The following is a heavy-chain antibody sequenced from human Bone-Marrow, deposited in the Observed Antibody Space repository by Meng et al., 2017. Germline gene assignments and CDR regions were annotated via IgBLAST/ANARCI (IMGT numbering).Heavy chain of an antibody. CDR1: GFTFSSYA. V-gene: IGHV3-23*01. D-gene: IGHD3-22*01. Sequence: GESLKISCAASGFTFSSYAMSWVRQAPGKGLEWVSAISGSGGSTYYADSVKGRFTISRDNSKNTLYLQMNSLRAEDTAVYYCARSYDSSGYYYEYYFDYWGQGTLVTVSS. CDR2: ISGSGGST. J-gene: IGHJ4*02. CDR3: ARSYDSSGYYYEYYFDY.